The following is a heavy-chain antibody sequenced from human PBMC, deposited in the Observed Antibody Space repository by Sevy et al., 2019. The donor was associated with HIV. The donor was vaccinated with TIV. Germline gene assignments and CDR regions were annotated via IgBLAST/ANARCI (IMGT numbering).Heavy chain of an antibody. CDR1: GGSISSGAYY. V-gene: IGHV4-31*03. D-gene: IGHD3-22*01. CDR3: ARFNYYDSSGHADY. CDR2: IYYSWST. Sequence: SETLSLTCTVSGGSISSGAYYWSWIRQHPGKGLEWIGYIYYSWSTYYDPSLKSRVTISVDTSKNQFSLKLSSVTAADTAVYYCARFNYYDSSGHADYWGQGTLVTVSS. J-gene: IGHJ4*02.